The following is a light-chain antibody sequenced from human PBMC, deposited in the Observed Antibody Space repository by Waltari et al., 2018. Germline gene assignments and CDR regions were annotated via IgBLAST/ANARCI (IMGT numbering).Light chain of an antibody. V-gene: IGLV2-23*02. Sequence: SALTQPASVSGSPGHSITIPCPAMSSDTVRYPLLSWYQRHPGGAPKYLIYEVSKRPSGFSTRFSGSKSGKTASLTISGLQAEDEAEYYCCAFAGRGFYVFGTGTRVTVL. CDR2: EVS. CDR3: CAFAGRGFYV. J-gene: IGLJ1*01. CDR1: SSDTVRYPL.